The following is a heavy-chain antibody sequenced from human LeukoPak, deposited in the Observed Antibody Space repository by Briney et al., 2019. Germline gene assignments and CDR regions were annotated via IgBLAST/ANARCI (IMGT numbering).Heavy chain of an antibody. CDR3: ARDGSGDSYGQPFDY. CDR1: GFTLSSYG. D-gene: IGHD5-18*01. J-gene: IGHJ4*02. Sequence: GRSLRLSCAAPGFTLSSYGMHWVRQAPAKGLERVAVIWYDGSNKYYADSVKGRFTISRDNSKNTLYLQMNSLRAEDTAVYYCARDGSGDSYGQPFDYWGQGTLVTVSS. CDR2: IWYDGSNK. V-gene: IGHV3-33*01.